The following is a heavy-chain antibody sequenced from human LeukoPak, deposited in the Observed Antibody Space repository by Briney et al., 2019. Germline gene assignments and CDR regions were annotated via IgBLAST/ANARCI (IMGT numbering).Heavy chain of an antibody. Sequence: ASVKVSCKASGYTFTGYYIHWVRQAPGQGLEWMGRINPNRGGTNYAQKFQGRVTMTRDTSISTAYMELSRLRSDDTAVYYCARVRESGNSYDYVDYYFYYGMDVWGQGTTVTVSS. D-gene: IGHD5-18*01. CDR3: ARVRESGNSYDYVDYYFYYGMDV. V-gene: IGHV1-2*06. CDR1: GYTFTGYY. J-gene: IGHJ6*02. CDR2: INPNRGGT.